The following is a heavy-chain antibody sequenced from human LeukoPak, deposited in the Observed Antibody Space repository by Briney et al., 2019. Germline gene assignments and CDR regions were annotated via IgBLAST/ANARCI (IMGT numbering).Heavy chain of an antibody. CDR3: ARSNTMVRENFDY. J-gene: IGHJ4*02. Sequence: GGCLRPACAASGFTVSSYSMNWVRQAPGKGLEWVSSISSTSIYKYYADSVKGRFTISRDNSKNTLYLQMNSLRAEDTSIYYCARSNTMVRENFDYWGQGTLVTVSS. D-gene: IGHD3-10*01. CDR2: ISSTSIYK. V-gene: IGHV3-21*01. CDR1: GFTVSSYS.